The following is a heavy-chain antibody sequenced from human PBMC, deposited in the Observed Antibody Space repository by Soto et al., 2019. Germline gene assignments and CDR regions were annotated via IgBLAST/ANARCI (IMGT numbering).Heavy chain of an antibody. D-gene: IGHD2-2*01. CDR2: IDPSGGIT. CDR1: GYSFTNFH. Sequence: QVQLSQFGAEVKKPGASVKVSCKASGYSFTNFHIHWVRQAPGQGLEWMGMIDPSGGITRDAQRLQGRITMTRDASTSTVYMELRSLTSEDTAVDYCARAACSSYRCYLRSAHMDVWGKGTTVTVSS. CDR3: ARAACSSYRCYLRSAHMDV. J-gene: IGHJ6*03. V-gene: IGHV1-46*01.